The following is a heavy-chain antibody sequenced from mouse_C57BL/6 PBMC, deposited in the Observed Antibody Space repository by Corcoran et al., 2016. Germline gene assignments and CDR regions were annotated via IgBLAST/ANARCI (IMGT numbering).Heavy chain of an antibody. D-gene: IGHD1-1*01. V-gene: IGHV8-12*01. Sequence: QVTLKESGPGILQSSQTLSLTCSFSGFSLSTSGMGVSWIRQPSGKGLEWLAHIYWDDDKRYNPSLKSRLTISKDTSRNQVFLKITSVDTADTATYYCARGVGSSYGARYFDVWGTGTTVTVSS. CDR1: GFSLSTSGMG. J-gene: IGHJ1*03. CDR3: ARGVGSSYGARYFDV. CDR2: IYWDDDK.